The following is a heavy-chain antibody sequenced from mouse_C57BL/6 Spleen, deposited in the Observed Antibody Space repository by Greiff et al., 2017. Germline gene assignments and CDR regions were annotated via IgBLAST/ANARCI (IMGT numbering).Heavy chain of an antibody. V-gene: IGHV1-52*01. Sequence: QVQLQQPGAELVRPGSSVKLSCKASGYTFTSYWMHWVKQRPIQGLEWIGNIDPSDSETHYNQKFKDKATLTVDKSSSTAYMQLSSLTSEDSAVYYCATYYSNYAMDYWGQGTSLTVSS. D-gene: IGHD2-5*01. CDR3: ATYYSNYAMDY. CDR1: GYTFTSYW. J-gene: IGHJ4*01. CDR2: IDPSDSET.